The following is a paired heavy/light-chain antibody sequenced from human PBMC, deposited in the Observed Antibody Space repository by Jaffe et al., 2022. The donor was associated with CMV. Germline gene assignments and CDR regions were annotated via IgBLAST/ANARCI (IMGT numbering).Heavy chain of an antibody. J-gene: IGHJ6*04. D-gene: IGHD1-7*01. Sequence: EVHLVESGGGLVQPGGSLRLSCAASGFSFSIYAMSWVRQAPGKGLEWVSAISDSGDKTYYADSVVKGRFTISRDNSKSTVYLQLNSLRAEDTAVYYCTKEWYPELDVWGKGTTVTVSS. CDR1: GFSFSIYA. V-gene: IGHV3-23*04. CDR3: TKEWYPELDV. CDR2: ISDSGDKT.
Light chain of an antibody. J-gene: IGKJ1*01. CDR3: MQATQFPRT. CDR1: QSLVHSDGNTY. CDR2: KTS. V-gene: IGKV2-24*01. Sequence: DIVMTQTPLSSPVTLGQPAAISCRSSQSLVHSDGNTYLSWLQQRPGQPPRLLIYKTSKRFSGVPDRFTGSGAGTDFTLKISRVEAEDVGVYSCMQATQFPRTFGQGTKVEIK.